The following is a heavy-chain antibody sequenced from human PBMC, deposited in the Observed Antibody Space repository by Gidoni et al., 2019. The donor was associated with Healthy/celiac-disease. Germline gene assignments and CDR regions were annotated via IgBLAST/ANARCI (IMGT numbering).Heavy chain of an antibody. D-gene: IGHD2-2*01. CDR2: INPSGST. CDR3: EMGTIRGDIVVVPAAKFDY. V-gene: IGHV4-34*01. CDR1: GGYFSCYY. Sequence: QVQLQSWAAGLLKPSATLSLTCAVSGGYFSCYYWSWIRQPPGKGLEWIGEINPSGSTNYNTSLKRRVTISVDTSKNQVSLKRSSVTEADTAVYYCEMGTIRGDIVVVPAAKFDYWGQGTLVTVCS. J-gene: IGHJ4*02.